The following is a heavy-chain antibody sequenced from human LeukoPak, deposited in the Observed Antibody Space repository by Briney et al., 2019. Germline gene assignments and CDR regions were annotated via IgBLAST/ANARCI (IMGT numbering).Heavy chain of an antibody. J-gene: IGHJ6*03. V-gene: IGHV1-18*01. CDR2: ISAYNGNT. CDR1: GYTFTSYG. D-gene: IGHD3-9*01. CDR3: ARDISTYYDILTGYAAGYYYMDV. Sequence: GASVKVSCKAFGYTFTSYGISWVRQAPGQGLEWMGWISAYNGNTNYAQKLQGRVTMTTDTSTSTACMELRSLRSDDTAVYYCARDISTYYDILTGYAAGYYYMDVWGKGTTVTVSS.